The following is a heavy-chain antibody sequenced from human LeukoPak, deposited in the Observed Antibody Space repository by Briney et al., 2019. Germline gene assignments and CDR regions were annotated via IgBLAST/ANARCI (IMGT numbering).Heavy chain of an antibody. CDR2: IIPIFGTA. V-gene: IGHV1-69*13. CDR1: GGTFSIYA. J-gene: IGHJ4*02. D-gene: IGHD3-16*01. Sequence: SVNVSCTASGGTFSIYAISWVRQAPGQGLEWMGGIIPIFGTANYAQKFQGRVTITADESTSTAYMELSSLRSEDTAVYYRARDPISYGGFGDWGQGTLVTVSS. CDR3: ARDPISYGGFGD.